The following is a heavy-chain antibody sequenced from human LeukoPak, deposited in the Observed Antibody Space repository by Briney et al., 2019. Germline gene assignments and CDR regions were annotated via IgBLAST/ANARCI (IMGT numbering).Heavy chain of an antibody. CDR3: ARSGQQLFAFDI. CDR1: GFTPSSYE. J-gene: IGHJ3*02. CDR2: ISRSGTAT. V-gene: IGHV3-48*03. Sequence: GGSLRLSCAASGFTPSSYEMNWVRQAPGKGLEWISYISRSGTATLYADSVKGRFTISRDNAKNSLYLLMNSLGAEDTAVYYCARSGQQLFAFDIWGQGTMVTVSS. D-gene: IGHD6-13*01.